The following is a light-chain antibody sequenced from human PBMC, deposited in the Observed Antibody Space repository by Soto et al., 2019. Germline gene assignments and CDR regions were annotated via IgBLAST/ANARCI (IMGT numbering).Light chain of an antibody. CDR3: AAWDDSLNSVI. V-gene: IGLV1-44*01. CDR2: TNT. J-gene: IGLJ2*01. Sequence: QSVLTQPPSESGTPGQSVSISCSGSRSNIGTNPVNWYQQLPGTAPKLLFYTNTQRPSGVPDRFSASKSGTSASLAISGLQSEDEADYYCAAWDDSLNSVIFGGGTKLTIL. CDR1: RSNIGTNP.